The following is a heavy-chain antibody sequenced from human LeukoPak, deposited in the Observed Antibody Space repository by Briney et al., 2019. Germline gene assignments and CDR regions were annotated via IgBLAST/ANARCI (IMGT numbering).Heavy chain of an antibody. V-gene: IGHV3-7*01. CDR3: ARESGSSSWRIDY. CDR1: GFTFSSYW. D-gene: IGHD6-13*01. CDR2: IKQDGSEK. Sequence: QTGGSLRLSCADPGFTFSSYWMSWVRQAPGKGLEWVANIKQDGSEKYYVDSVKGRFTISRDNAKNSLYLQMNSLRAEDTAVYYCARESGSSSWRIDYWGQGTLVTVSS. J-gene: IGHJ4*02.